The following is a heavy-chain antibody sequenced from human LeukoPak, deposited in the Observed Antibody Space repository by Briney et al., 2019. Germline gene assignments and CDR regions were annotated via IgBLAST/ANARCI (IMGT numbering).Heavy chain of an antibody. CDR1: GGSISSGGYS. CDR3: ARGPGGSGSYLPYYFDY. J-gene: IGHJ4*02. D-gene: IGHD3-10*01. CDR2: IDHSGST. Sequence: KSSETLSLTCAVSGGSISSGGYSWSCIRQPPGKGLEWIGYIDHSGSTYYNPSLKSRVTISVDRSKNQFSPKLSSVTAADTAVYYCARGPGGSGSYLPYYFDYWGQGTLVTVSS. V-gene: IGHV4-30-2*01.